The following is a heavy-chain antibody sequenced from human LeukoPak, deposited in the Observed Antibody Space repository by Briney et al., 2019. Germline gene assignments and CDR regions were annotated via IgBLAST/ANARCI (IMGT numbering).Heavy chain of an antibody. V-gene: IGHV1-2*06. D-gene: IGHD6-19*01. CDR1: GYTFTGYY. Sequence: ASVKVSCKASGYTFTGYYMHWVRQAPGQGLEWMGRINPNSGGTNYAQKFQGRATMTRDTSISTAYMELSRLRSDDTAVYYCAREGSGWYGAGVYYYMDVWGKGTTVTVSS. CDR2: INPNSGGT. CDR3: AREGSGWYGAGVYYYMDV. J-gene: IGHJ6*03.